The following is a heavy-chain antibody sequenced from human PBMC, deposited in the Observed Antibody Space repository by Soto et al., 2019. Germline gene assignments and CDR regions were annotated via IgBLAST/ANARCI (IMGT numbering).Heavy chain of an antibody. CDR3: AGVRGPYCGGECYPPTPNWFDP. D-gene: IGHD2-21*01. CDR1: GGSISSGGYS. Sequence: QLQLQESGSGLVKPSQTLSLTCAVSGGSISSGGYSWSWIRQPPGKGLEWIGYIYHSGSTYYNPSLKSRVTISVDRSKNQFSVKLSSVTGADSAVYYCAGVRGPYCGGECYPPTPNWFDPWGQGTLVTVSS. V-gene: IGHV4-30-2*01. J-gene: IGHJ5*02. CDR2: IYHSGST.